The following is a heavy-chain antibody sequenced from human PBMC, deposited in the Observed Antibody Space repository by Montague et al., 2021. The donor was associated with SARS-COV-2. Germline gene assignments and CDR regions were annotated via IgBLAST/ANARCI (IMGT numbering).Heavy chain of an antibody. J-gene: IGHJ3*02. V-gene: IGHV4-39*01. D-gene: IGHD3-10*01. CDR2: ISYSGSP. Sequence: WVRQPPGKGLEWIGSISYSGSPYYKSSLKGRVTISVDTSKNQFSLRLSSVTAADTAVYYCARHITGSGNAFDIWGQGTMVTVSS. CDR3: ARHITGSGNAFDI.